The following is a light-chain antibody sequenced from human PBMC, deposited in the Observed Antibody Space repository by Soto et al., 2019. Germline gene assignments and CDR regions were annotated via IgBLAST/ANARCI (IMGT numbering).Light chain of an antibody. J-gene: IGLJ1*01. Sequence: QSVLTQPRSVSGSPGQSVTISCSGTSSDVGGYDYVSWYQQHPGKAPKLVIYDVTKRPSGVPDRFSGSKSGNTASLTISGLQAEDEADYYCCSYAGTYTNYVFGTGTKVTVL. CDR1: SSDVGGYDY. CDR2: DVT. V-gene: IGLV2-11*01. CDR3: CSYAGTYTNYV.